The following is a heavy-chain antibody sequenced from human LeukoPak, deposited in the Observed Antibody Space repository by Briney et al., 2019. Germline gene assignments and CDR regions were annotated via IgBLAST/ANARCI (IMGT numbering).Heavy chain of an antibody. V-gene: IGHV1-69*04. CDR2: IIPILGIA. J-gene: IGHJ3*02. CDR1: GGTFISYA. CDR3: ARGGTAWFGELFAFDI. D-gene: IGHD3-10*01. Sequence: GASVKVSCKASGGTFISYAISWVRQAPGQGREWMGRIIPILGIANYAQKFQGRATITADKSTSTAYMELSSLRSEDTAVYYCARGGTAWFGELFAFDIWGQGTMVTVSS.